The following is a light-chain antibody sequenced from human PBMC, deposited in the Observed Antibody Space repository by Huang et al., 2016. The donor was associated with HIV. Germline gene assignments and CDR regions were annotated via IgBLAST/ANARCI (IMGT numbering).Light chain of an antibody. CDR1: QSVSSN. Sequence: EIVMTQSPGTLSLSPGERDTLSCRPSQSVSSNLAWYQHKPGQAPRLLIYGSSTRATGVPARFSGSGSGTEFTLTISSLQSDDFVVYYCQQYQDWPRTFGQGTKVEIK. V-gene: IGKV3-15*01. CDR2: GSS. J-gene: IGKJ1*01. CDR3: QQYQDWPRT.